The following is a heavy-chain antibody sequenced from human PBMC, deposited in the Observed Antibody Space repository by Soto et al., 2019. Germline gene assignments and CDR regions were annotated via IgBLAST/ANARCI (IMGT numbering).Heavy chain of an antibody. J-gene: IGHJ5*02. CDR1: GVNFSGYS. CDR3: ARESRFLEWLSLNWFDP. D-gene: IGHD3-3*01. CDR2: ISSSSSTI. Sequence: PGGLLRHSWAASGVNFSGYSRNRVRQAPGKGLEWVSYISSSSSTIYYADSVKGRFTISRDNAKSSLYLQMNSLRDEDTAVYYCARESRFLEWLSLNWFDPWGQGTLVTVSS. V-gene: IGHV3-48*02.